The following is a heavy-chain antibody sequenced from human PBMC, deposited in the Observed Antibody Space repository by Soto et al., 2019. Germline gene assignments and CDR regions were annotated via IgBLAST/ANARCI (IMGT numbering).Heavy chain of an antibody. V-gene: IGHV4-39*01. CDR2: VYQSGTT. Sequence: QLQLQESGPGLVRSSETLSLTCSVSGASISTSSDFWGWIRQAPGKGLEWIGNVYQSGTTRLNPSRKSRVYIFVDRSKNQFSLELNSAHAADRAVYYCARQPESTRYFDYWGQGILVTVSS. CDR3: ARQPESTRYFDY. CDR1: GASISTSSDF. J-gene: IGHJ4*02.